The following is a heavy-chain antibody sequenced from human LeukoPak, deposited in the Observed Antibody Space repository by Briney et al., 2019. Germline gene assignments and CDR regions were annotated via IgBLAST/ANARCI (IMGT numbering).Heavy chain of an antibody. J-gene: IGHJ6*03. CDR1: GGTFSSYA. Sequence: GASVKVSCKASGGTFSSYAISWVRQAPGQGLEWMGGIIPIFGTANYAQKFQGRVTMTRDMSTSTVYMELSSLRSEDTAVYYCASQYCSGGSCYSDGVWYYYYMDVWGKGTTVTVSS. CDR2: IIPIFGTA. V-gene: IGHV1-69*05. CDR3: ASQYCSGGSCYSDGVWYYYYMDV. D-gene: IGHD2-15*01.